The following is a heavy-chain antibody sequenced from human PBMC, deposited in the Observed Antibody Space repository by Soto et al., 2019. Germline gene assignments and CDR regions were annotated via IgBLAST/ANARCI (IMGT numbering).Heavy chain of an antibody. Sequence: QVQLQESGPGLVKPSGTLSLTCVVSSGSISSSNLWSWVRQPPGKGLEWIGEIYHSGSTNYNPSLKNQFSLNLSSVTAADTAVYHCARAGTLSSEKGSYDDYWGQGTLVTVSS. V-gene: IGHV4-4*02. CDR3: ARAGTLSSEKGSYDDY. CDR1: SGSISSSNL. D-gene: IGHD3-16*01. CDR2: IYHSGST. J-gene: IGHJ4*02.